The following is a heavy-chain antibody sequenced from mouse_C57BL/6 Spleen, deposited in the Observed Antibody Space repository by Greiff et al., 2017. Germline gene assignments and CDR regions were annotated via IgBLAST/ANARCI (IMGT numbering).Heavy chain of an antibody. Sequence: GGGLVQTNGSLKLSCAASGFSFNTYAMIWVRQAPGKGLEWVARIRSNSNNYATYYADSVKDRFPISRDDSVSMLYLQMNNLTTEDTAMYYCGRLQNYYGSNYVGWYFDVWGTGTTVTVSS. CDR2: IRSNSNNYAT. D-gene: IGHD1-1*01. CDR3: GRLQNYYGSNYVGWYFDV. J-gene: IGHJ1*03. V-gene: IGHV10-1*01. CDR1: GFSFNTYA.